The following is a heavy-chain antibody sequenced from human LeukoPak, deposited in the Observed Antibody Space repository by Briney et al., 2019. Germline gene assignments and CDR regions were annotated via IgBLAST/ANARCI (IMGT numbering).Heavy chain of an antibody. V-gene: IGHV4-39*01. D-gene: IGHD2-15*01. CDR1: GGSISSSSYY. CDR2: IYYSGST. J-gene: IGHJ5*02. CDR3: ARHALYCSGGSCTPRRWFDP. Sequence: SETLSLTCTVSGGSISSSSYYWGWIRQPPGKGLEWIGSIYYSGSTYYNPSLKSRVTISVGTSKNQFSLKLSSVTAADTAVYYCARHALYCSGGSCTPRRWFDPWGQGTLVTVSS.